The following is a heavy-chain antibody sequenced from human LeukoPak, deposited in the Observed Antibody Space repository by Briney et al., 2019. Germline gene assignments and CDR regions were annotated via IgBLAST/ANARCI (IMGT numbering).Heavy chain of an antibody. Sequence: ASVKVSCKASGGTFSSYAISWVRQAPGQGLEWMGRIIPIFGTANYAQKFQGRVTITTDESTSTAYMELSSLRSEDTAVYYCAEHLRSNWFDPWGQGTLVTVSS. J-gene: IGHJ5*02. CDR2: IIPIFGTA. CDR3: AEHLRSNWFDP. CDR1: GGTFSSYA. V-gene: IGHV1-69*05. D-gene: IGHD3-16*01.